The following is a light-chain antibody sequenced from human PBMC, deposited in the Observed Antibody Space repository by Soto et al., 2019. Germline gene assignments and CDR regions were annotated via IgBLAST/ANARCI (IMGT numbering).Light chain of an antibody. Sequence: QAVVTQPASVSGSPGQSITISCTKTSSDVGSYNLVSWYQQHPGKAPKLLIYEGSKRPSGVSNRFSGSKSGNTASLTISGLQAEDEADYYCSSYALSSPWIFGGGTQLTVL. CDR2: EGS. J-gene: IGLJ2*01. CDR1: SSDVGSYNL. V-gene: IGLV2-23*01. CDR3: SSYALSSPWI.